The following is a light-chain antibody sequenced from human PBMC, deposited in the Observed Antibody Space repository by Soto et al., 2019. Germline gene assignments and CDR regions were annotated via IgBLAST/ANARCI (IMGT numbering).Light chain of an antibody. Sequence: EIVLTQSPATLSLSPGERATLSCRASQSVGSYLAWYQQKPGQAHRLLIYDASNRANGIPARFSGSGSGTGVALTIISIEPEDFAVYVCHYRRSRQSTCTFGQGTKVEIK. CDR3: HYRRSRQSTCT. J-gene: IGKJ1*01. CDR1: QSVGSY. V-gene: IGKV3-11*01. CDR2: DAS.